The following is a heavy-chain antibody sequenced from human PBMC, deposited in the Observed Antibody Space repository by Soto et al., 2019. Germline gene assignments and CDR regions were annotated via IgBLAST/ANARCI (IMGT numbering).Heavy chain of an antibody. CDR3: ARSEMTYNWND. V-gene: IGHV3-23*01. Sequence: EVQLLESGGDLVQPGGSLRLACAASGFTFRGDAMSWVRQAPGKGLEWVSSISGSGEMTHYAESVKGRFTISRDNSKNTLYMQMESLRAEDTALYYCARSEMTYNWNDWGQGTLVTVSS. CDR1: GFTFRGDA. D-gene: IGHD1-1*01. CDR2: ISGSGEMT. J-gene: IGHJ4*02.